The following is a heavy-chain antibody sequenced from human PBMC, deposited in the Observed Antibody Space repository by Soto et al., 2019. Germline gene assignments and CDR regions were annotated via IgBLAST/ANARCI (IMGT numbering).Heavy chain of an antibody. CDR1: GYTFTSYG. Sequence: ASVKVSCKASGYTFTSYGISWVRQPPGQGLEWMGWISAYNGNTNYAQKLQGRVTMTTDTSTSTAYMELRSLRSDDTAVYYCARWATAYYYYYYMDVWGKGTTVTVSS. CDR2: ISAYNGNT. J-gene: IGHJ6*03. CDR3: ARWATAYYYYYYMDV. D-gene: IGHD4-4*01. V-gene: IGHV1-18*01.